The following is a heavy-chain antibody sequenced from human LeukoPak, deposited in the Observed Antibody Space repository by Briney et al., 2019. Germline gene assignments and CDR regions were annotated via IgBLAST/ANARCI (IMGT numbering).Heavy chain of an antibody. J-gene: IGHJ4*02. Sequence: PGGSLRLSCAASGFTFSSYAMSWVRQAPGKGLEWVSAISGGGGSTYYADSVKGRLTFSRDNSKNTLYLQMNSLRAEDTAVYYCAKNPTRWELLSTFDYWGQGTLVTVSS. CDR1: GFTFSSYA. CDR3: AKNPTRWELLSTFDY. D-gene: IGHD1-26*01. CDR2: ISGGGGST. V-gene: IGHV3-23*01.